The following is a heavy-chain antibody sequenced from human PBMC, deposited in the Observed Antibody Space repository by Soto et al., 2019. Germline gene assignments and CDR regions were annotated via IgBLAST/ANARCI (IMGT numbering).Heavy chain of an antibody. J-gene: IGHJ3*02. CDR1: GFTFSSYA. D-gene: IGHD3-22*01. CDR2: ISGSGGST. Sequence: GGSLRLSCAASGFTFSSYAMSWVRQAPGKGLEWVSAISGSGGSTYYADSVKGRFTISRDNSKNTLYLQMNSLRAEDTAVYYCAKDGINYYDSSGYYWGRAFDIWGQGTMVTVSS. CDR3: AKDGINYYDSSGYYWGRAFDI. V-gene: IGHV3-23*01.